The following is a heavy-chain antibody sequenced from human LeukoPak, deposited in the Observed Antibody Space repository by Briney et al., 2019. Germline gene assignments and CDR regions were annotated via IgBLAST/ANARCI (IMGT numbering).Heavy chain of an antibody. CDR2: ITNTGATT. D-gene: IGHD5-18*01. CDR3: AKDRAGYSYGTFEA. CDR1: GFTFSNYA. V-gene: IGHV3-23*01. J-gene: IGHJ4*02. Sequence: PGGSLRLSRAASGFTFSNYAMTWVRQAPGKGLEWVSSITNTGATTYYADSVQGRFTISRDNSKNTLYFQMNSLRVEDTAIYYCAKDRAGYSYGTFEAWGQGALVTVSS.